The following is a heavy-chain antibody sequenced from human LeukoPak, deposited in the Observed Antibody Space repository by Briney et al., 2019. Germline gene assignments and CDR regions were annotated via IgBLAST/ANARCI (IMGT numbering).Heavy chain of an antibody. CDR3: ATDQPFITMVRGVRYPRRLDY. V-gene: IGHV1-24*01. D-gene: IGHD3-10*01. CDR2: FDPEDGET. Sequence: ASVKVSCKVSGYTLTELSMHWVRQAPGKGLEWMGGFDPEDGETIYAQKFQGRVTMTEDTSTDTAYMELSSLRSEDTAVYYCATDQPFITMVRGVRYPRRLDYWGQGTLVTVSS. CDR1: GYTLTELS. J-gene: IGHJ4*02.